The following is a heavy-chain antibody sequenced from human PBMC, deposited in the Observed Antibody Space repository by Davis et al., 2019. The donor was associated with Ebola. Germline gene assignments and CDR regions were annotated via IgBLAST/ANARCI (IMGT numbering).Heavy chain of an antibody. CDR1: GFTFSSYS. V-gene: IGHV3-21*01. CDR3: ARGRRIAVAGTDY. CDR2: ITSTSNNI. D-gene: IGHD6-19*01. Sequence: GESLKISCAASGFTFSSYSMNWVRQAPGKGLEWVSSITSTSNNIYYADSVKGRFTISRDNAKNSLYLQMNSLRAEDTAVYYCARGRRIAVAGTDYWGQGTLVTVSS. J-gene: IGHJ4*02.